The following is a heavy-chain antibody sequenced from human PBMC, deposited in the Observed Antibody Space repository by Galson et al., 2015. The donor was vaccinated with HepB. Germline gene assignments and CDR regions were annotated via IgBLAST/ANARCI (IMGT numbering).Heavy chain of an antibody. Sequence: SLRLSCAASGFTFSSYGMHWVRQAPGKGLEWVAVISYDGSDKYYADSVKGRFTVSRDNSKNTLSLQVNSPRAEDTAVYYCAKDSGGSYGSPGYFDYWGQGTLVTVSS. D-gene: IGHD1-26*01. CDR2: ISYDGSDK. CDR1: GFTFSSYG. V-gene: IGHV3-30*18. CDR3: AKDSGGSYGSPGYFDY. J-gene: IGHJ4*02.